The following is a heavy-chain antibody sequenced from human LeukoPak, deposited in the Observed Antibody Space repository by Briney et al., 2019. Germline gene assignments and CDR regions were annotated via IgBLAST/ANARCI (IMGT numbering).Heavy chain of an antibody. V-gene: IGHV3-23*01. J-gene: IGHJ4*02. CDR3: AKDRGY. CDR2: ISGSGENA. D-gene: IGHD6-13*01. Sequence: GGSLRLSCPAPEPTFSSFPITWVRKAPGKGLEWVSAISGSGENAYYAASVQGRFTISRDNSNNTLYLQMNSLRAEDTAVYYCAKDRGYWGQGTLVTVSS. CDR1: EPTFSSFP.